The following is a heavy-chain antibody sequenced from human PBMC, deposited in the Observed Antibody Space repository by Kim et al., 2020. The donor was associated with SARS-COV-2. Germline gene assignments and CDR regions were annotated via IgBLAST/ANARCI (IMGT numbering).Heavy chain of an antibody. CDR1: GFTFSSYA. CDR3: AKCGHSYGYVEGHFDY. Sequence: GGSLRLSCAASGFTFSSYAMNWVRPAPGKGLEWVSGISGSGGGTYYADSVKGRFTISRDNSKNTLYLQLNSLRAEDTAVYYCAKCGHSYGYVEGHFDYWGQGTLVTVSS. V-gene: IGHV3-23*01. D-gene: IGHD5-18*01. CDR2: ISGSGGGT. J-gene: IGHJ4*02.